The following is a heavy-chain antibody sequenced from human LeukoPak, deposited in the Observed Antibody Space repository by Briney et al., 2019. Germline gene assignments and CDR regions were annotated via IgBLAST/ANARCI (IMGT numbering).Heavy chain of an antibody. D-gene: IGHD2-15*01. CDR3: ARDPYCSGGSCYPTY. J-gene: IGHJ4*02. CDR2: IYHSGST. V-gene: IGHV4-4*02. CDR1: GGSISSSNW. Sequence: SGTLSLTCAVSGGSISSSNWWSWVRQPPGKGLEWIGEIYHSGSTNYNPSLKSRVTISVDKSKNQFSLKLSSVTAADTAVYYCARDPYCSGGSCYPTYWGQGTLVTVSS.